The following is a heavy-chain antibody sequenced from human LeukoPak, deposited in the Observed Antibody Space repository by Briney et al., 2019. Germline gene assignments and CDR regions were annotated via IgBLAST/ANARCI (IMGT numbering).Heavy chain of an antibody. D-gene: IGHD3-10*01. Sequence: PGGSLRLSCAASGFTFSNYGMHWVRQAPGKGLEWVAVVWYDGSNKYYADSVKGRFTISRDNSKNTLYLQMNSLRAEDTAVYYCARDVPDSGNYYPDAFDIWGQGTMVTVSS. J-gene: IGHJ3*02. CDR2: VWYDGSNK. V-gene: IGHV3-33*01. CDR3: ARDVPDSGNYYPDAFDI. CDR1: GFTFSNYG.